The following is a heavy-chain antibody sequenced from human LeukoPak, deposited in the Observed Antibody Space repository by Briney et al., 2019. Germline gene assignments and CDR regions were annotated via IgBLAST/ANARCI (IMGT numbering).Heavy chain of an antibody. Sequence: ASVKVSCKVSGYTLTELSMHWVRQAPGKGLEWMGGFDPEDGETIYAQKFQGRVTMTEDTSTDTAYMELSSPRSEDTAVYYCATVRKIVVVTEYNWFDPWGQGTLVTVSS. CDR1: GYTLTELS. D-gene: IGHD3-22*01. J-gene: IGHJ5*02. V-gene: IGHV1-24*01. CDR3: ATVRKIVVVTEYNWFDP. CDR2: FDPEDGET.